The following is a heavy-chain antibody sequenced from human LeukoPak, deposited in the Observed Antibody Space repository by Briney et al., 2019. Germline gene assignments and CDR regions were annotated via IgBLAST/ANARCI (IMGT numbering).Heavy chain of an antibody. CDR1: GFTFDDYA. V-gene: IGHV3-9*03. D-gene: IGHD6-13*01. Sequence: SLRLSCAASGFTFDDYAMHWVRRAPGKGLEWVSGISWNSGSIGYADSVKGRFTISRDNAKNSLYLQMNSLRAEDMALYYCAKGLYSSDAFDIWGQGTMVTVSS. CDR2: ISWNSGSI. CDR3: AKGLYSSDAFDI. J-gene: IGHJ3*02.